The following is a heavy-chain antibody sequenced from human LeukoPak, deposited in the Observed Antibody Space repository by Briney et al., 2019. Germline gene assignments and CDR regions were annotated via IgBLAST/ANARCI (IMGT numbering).Heavy chain of an antibody. Sequence: ASVKVSCKASGYIFTDYYMHWVRQAPGQELGWMGRINPNSGGTNYAQKFQGRVTMTRDTSISTAYTELSSLRSEDTAVYYCATAIDYYDSSGYLEWWFDPWGQGTLVTVSS. CDR3: ATAIDYYDSSGYLEWWFDP. V-gene: IGHV1/OR15-1*01. J-gene: IGHJ5*02. D-gene: IGHD3-22*01. CDR2: INPNSGGT. CDR1: GYIFTDYY.